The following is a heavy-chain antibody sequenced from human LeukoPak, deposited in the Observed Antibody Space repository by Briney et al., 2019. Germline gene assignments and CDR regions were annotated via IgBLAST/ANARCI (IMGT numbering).Heavy chain of an antibody. J-gene: IGHJ4*02. D-gene: IGHD3-3*01. V-gene: IGHV4-34*01. CDR1: GGSFSGYY. CDR3: ARRRGYYDFWSGSGGSFDY. CDR2: INHSGST. Sequence: SETLSLTCAVYGGSFSGYYWSWIRQPPGKGLEWIGEINHSGSTNYNPSLKSRVTISVDTSKNQFSLKLSSVTAADTAVYYCARRRGYYDFWSGSGGSFDYWGQGTLVTVSS.